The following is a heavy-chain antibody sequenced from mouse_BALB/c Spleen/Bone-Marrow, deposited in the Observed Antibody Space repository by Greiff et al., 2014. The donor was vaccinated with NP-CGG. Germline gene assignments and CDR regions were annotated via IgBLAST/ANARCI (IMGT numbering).Heavy chain of an antibody. CDR2: IWAGGST. J-gene: IGHJ4*01. Sequence: VNPVESGPGLVAPSQSLSITCTVSGFSLTSYGVHWVRQPPGKGLEWLGVIWAGGSTNYNSALMSRLSISKDNSKSQVFLKMNSPQTDDTAMYYCARITTATGAMDYWGQGTSVTVSS. CDR1: GFSLTSYG. D-gene: IGHD1-2*01. V-gene: IGHV2-9*02. CDR3: ARITTATGAMDY.